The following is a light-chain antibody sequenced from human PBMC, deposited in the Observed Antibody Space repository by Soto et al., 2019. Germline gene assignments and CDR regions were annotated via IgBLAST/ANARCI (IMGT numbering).Light chain of an antibody. CDR3: QQYGSSPIT. CDR1: QSVSSN. Sequence: EKGLTHLSGTPSFSPGERATLSSRASQSVSSNLAWYQQKPGQAPRLLIYGASTRATGIPARFSGSGSGTDFTLTISRLEPEDFAVYYCQQYGSSPITFGQGTRLENK. CDR2: GAS. V-gene: IGKV3-20*01. J-gene: IGKJ5*01.